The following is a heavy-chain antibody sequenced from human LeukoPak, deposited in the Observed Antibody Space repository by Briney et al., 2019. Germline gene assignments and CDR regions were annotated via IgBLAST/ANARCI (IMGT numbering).Heavy chain of an antibody. V-gene: IGHV1-2*02. CDR2: INPNSGGT. J-gene: IGHJ4*02. CDR3: GSGPKVVTPIPFYYSDY. Sequence: ASVKVSCKASGYTXTGYYIHWVRQAPGQGLEWMGWINPNSGGTNCAQKFQGRVTMTRDTSISTAYMEVSRLRSDDTAVYYCGSGPKVVTPIPFYYSDYCGQGTLVTVSS. D-gene: IGHD2-21*02. CDR1: GYTXTGYY.